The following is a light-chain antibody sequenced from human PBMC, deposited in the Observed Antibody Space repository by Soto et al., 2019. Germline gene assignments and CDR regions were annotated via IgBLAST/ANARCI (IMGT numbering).Light chain of an antibody. CDR2: WAS. CDR3: QRYYSTPWA. CDR1: QSVLYSSNNENY. Sequence: DIVMTQSPDSLTVSLGERATINCKSSQSVLYSSNNENYLAWYQQRPGQPPKLLIYWASTRESGVPDRFSGSGSGTDLTLTISSLQAEDVAVYFCQRYYSTPWAFGQGTKVEIK. V-gene: IGKV4-1*01. J-gene: IGKJ1*01.